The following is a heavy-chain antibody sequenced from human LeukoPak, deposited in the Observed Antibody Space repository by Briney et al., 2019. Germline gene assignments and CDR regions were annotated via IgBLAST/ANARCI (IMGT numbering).Heavy chain of an antibody. Sequence: RGSLRLSCAASGFTVSSSYMNWVRQAPGKGLEWVSVIYSGGSTYYADSVKGRFTISRDNSKNTLYLQMNSLRAEDTAVYYCARAPDRSGSYYGGFDIWGQGTMVTVSS. J-gene: IGHJ3*02. V-gene: IGHV3-53*01. CDR2: IYSGGST. D-gene: IGHD3-10*01. CDR1: GFTVSSSY. CDR3: ARAPDRSGSYYGGFDI.